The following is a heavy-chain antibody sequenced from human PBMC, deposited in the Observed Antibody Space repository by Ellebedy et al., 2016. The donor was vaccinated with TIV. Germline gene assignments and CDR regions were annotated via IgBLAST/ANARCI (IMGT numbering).Heavy chain of an antibody. CDR1: GFTFRNYA. CDR3: AKDQPYFDYMDV. J-gene: IGHJ6*03. Sequence: GGSLRLSXAASGFTFRNYAMTWVRQAPGKGLEWVSSISGRNGQTYYADSVKGRFTISRDNSKNTLYLQMNSLRGDDTAVYYCAKDQPYFDYMDVWGKGTTVTVSS. CDR2: ISGRNGQT. V-gene: IGHV3-23*01.